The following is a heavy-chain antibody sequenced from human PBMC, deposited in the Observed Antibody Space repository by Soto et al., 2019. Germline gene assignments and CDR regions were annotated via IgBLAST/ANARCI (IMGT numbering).Heavy chain of an antibody. CDR3: AKPHNYDFWSGYYRDDAFDI. CDR1: GFTFSSYA. Sequence: GGSLKLSCAASGFTFSSYAMSWVRQAPGKGLEWVSAISGSGGSTYYADSVKGRFTISRDNSKNTLYLQMNSLRAEDTAVYYCAKPHNYDFWSGYYRDDAFDIWGQGTMVTVSS. J-gene: IGHJ3*02. D-gene: IGHD3-3*01. V-gene: IGHV3-23*01. CDR2: ISGSGGST.